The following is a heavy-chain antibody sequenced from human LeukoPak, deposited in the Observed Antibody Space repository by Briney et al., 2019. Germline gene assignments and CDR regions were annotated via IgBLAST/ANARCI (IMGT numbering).Heavy chain of an antibody. J-gene: IGHJ6*03. D-gene: IGHD3-10*01. CDR2: ISSSGSTI. CDR1: GFTFSDYY. Sequence: GGSLRLYCAASGFTFSDYYMSWIRQAPGKGLEWVSYISSSGSTIYYADSVKGRFTISRDNAKNSLYLQMNSLRAEDTAVYYCARPYYYGSGEDYYYYYYMDVWGKGTTVTVSS. V-gene: IGHV3-11*04. CDR3: ARPYYYGSGEDYYYYYYMDV.